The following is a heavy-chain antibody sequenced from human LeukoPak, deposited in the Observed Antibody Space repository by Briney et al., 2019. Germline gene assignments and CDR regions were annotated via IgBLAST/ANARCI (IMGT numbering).Heavy chain of an antibody. CDR2: ISYDGSNK. CDR3: ARDGHYYDSSGYYFRGVLDY. CDR1: GFTFSRYA. V-gene: IGHV3-30-3*01. Sequence: GRSLRLSCAASGFTFSRYAMHWVRQAPGRGREWVAVISYDGSNKYYADSVKGRFTISRDNSKNTLYLQMNSLRAEDTAVYYCARDGHYYDSSGYYFRGVLDYWGQGTLVTVSS. D-gene: IGHD3-22*01. J-gene: IGHJ4*02.